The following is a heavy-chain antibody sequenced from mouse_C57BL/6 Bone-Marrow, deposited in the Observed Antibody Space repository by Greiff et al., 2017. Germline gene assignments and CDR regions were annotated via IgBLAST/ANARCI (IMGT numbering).Heavy chain of an antibody. V-gene: IGHV10-3*01. CDR2: IRSKSSNYAT. CDR3: VVVSYYGSSYRFAY. CDR1: GFTFNTYA. D-gene: IGHD1-1*01. Sequence: EVQVVESGGGLVQPKGSLKLSCAASGFTFNTYAMHWVRQAPGKGLEWVARIRSKSSNYATYYADSVKDRFTISRDDSQSMLYLQMNNLKTEDTAMYYCVVVSYYGSSYRFAYWGQGTLVTVSA. J-gene: IGHJ3*01.